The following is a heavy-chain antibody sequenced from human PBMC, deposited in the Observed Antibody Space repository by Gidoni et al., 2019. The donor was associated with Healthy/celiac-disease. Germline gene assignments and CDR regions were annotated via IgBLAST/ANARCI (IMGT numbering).Heavy chain of an antibody. V-gene: IGHV4-34*01. Sequence: QVQLQPWGAGLLKPSETLSLTCAVYGGSFSGYYWSWIRQPPGKGLEWIGEINHSESTNDNPSLKSRVTISVDTSKNQFSLKLSSVTAADTAVYYCARGLYNWFDPWGQGTLVTVSS. CDR3: ARGLYNWFDP. CDR2: INHSEST. CDR1: GGSFSGYY. J-gene: IGHJ5*02.